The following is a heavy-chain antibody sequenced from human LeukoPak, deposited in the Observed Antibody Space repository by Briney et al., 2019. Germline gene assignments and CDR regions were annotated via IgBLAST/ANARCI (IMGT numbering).Heavy chain of an antibody. Sequence: PGGSLRLSCAASGFTLSNAWMSWVRQAPGKGLEWVGRIKSKTDGETTDYTTPVKGRFTISREDSQDTLYLQMNSLKTEDTAVYYCTPQLTVQGVTHDFDYWGQGTLVTVSA. CDR2: IKSKTDGETT. CDR3: TPQLTVQGVTHDFDY. J-gene: IGHJ4*02. CDR1: GFTLSNAW. D-gene: IGHD3-10*01. V-gene: IGHV3-15*01.